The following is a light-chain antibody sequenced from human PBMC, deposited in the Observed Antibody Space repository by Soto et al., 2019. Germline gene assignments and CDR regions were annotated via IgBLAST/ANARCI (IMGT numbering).Light chain of an antibody. Sequence: QSVLTQPPSESGTPGQRVTISCSGSSSNIGSTTVNWYQQLPGTAPKLLIYSDNQRPSGVPDRFSGSKSGTSASLAISGLQSEDEADYYCAAWDDSLNGVVFGGGTKLTVL. J-gene: IGLJ2*01. CDR3: AAWDDSLNGVV. V-gene: IGLV1-44*01. CDR2: SDN. CDR1: SSNIGSTT.